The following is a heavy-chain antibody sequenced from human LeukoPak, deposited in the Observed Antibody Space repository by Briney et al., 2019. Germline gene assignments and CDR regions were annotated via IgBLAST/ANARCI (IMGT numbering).Heavy chain of an antibody. Sequence: GGSLRLSCAASGFTFSSYTMSWVRQAPGKGLEWVSSISSDSSYIYYADSMKGRFTISRDNSKNTLYLQMNSLRVEDTAVYYCARGVPLYGYHYGLDYWGQGTLVTVSS. D-gene: IGHD5-18*01. CDR3: ARGVPLYGYHYGLDY. J-gene: IGHJ4*02. V-gene: IGHV3-21*01. CDR1: GFTFSSYT. CDR2: ISSDSSYI.